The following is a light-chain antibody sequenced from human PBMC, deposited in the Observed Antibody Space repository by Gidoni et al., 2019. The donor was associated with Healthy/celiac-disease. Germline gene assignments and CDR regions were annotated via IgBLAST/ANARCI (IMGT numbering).Light chain of an antibody. CDR2: AAS. V-gene: IGKV1-39*01. CDR3: QQSYSTPWT. Sequence: DIQMTQSPSSLSASVGDRVTITCRASQSLSSYLNWYQQKPGKAPKLLIYAASSLQSGVPSRFSGSGSGTDFTLTISSLQPEDFATYYCQQSYSTPWTFGQXTKLEIK. J-gene: IGKJ2*01. CDR1: QSLSSY.